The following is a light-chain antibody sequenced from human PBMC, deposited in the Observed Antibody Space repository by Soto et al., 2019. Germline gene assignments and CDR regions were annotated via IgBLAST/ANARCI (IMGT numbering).Light chain of an antibody. J-gene: IGKJ3*01. V-gene: IGKV3-20*01. CDR3: QVYGNSPMFT. Sequence: EVVLTQSPGTLSLSPGDTAALSCRASQRIAGNFLAWYQQKPDRAPRLLIYGSSYRASGIPDRFTGSGSGTDFTLTISRLEPDDFAVYLCQVYGNSPMFTFGPGTRVEI. CDR2: GSS. CDR1: QRIAGNF.